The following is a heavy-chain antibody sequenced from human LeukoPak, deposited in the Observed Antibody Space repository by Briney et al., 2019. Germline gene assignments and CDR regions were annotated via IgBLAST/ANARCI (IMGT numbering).Heavy chain of an antibody. V-gene: IGHV3-33*08. J-gene: IGHJ3*01. CDR2: LPFEGSNK. CDR1: GFTVSSHY. CDR3: ARDRAGTYGGAFDV. D-gene: IGHD1-26*01. Sequence: GGSLRLSCAAFGFTVSSHYMTWVRQAPGKGLEWVALLPFEGSNKFYADSVKGRFSISRDISKNTVFLQLDRVRPDDTAVYFCARDRAGTYGGAFDVWGHGTLVTVS.